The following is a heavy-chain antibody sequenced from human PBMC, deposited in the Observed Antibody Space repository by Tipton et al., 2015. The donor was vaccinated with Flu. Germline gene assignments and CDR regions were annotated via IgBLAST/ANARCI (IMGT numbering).Heavy chain of an antibody. Sequence: TLSLTCTVSGGSISRDYWSWIRQPPGKGLEWIGSILYSGIPKYNPSLKSRVSIPVDTSKNQFSLQLSSVTAADTAVYYCARVLGNSYYYGMDVWGQGTTVTVSS. J-gene: IGHJ6*02. CDR2: ILYSGIP. D-gene: IGHD3-10*01. CDR3: ARVLGNSYYYGMDV. CDR1: GGSISRDY. V-gene: IGHV4-59*01.